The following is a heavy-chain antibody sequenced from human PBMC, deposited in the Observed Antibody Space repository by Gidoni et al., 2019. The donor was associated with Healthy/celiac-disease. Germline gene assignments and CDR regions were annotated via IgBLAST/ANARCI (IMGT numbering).Heavy chain of an antibody. D-gene: IGHD1-1*01. Sequence: SSYGMHWVRQAPGKGLEWVAVISYDGSNKYYADSVKGRFTISRDNSKNTLYLQMNSLRAEDTAVYYCAKEYNDDTGPYFDYWGQGTLVTVSS. V-gene: IGHV3-30*18. CDR1: SSYG. CDR3: AKEYNDDTGPYFDY. CDR2: ISYDGSNK. J-gene: IGHJ4*02.